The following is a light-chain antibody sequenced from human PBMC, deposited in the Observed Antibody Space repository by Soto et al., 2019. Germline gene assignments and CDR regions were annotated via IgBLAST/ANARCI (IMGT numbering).Light chain of an antibody. CDR3: QQYNNWPLT. Sequence: EIVMTQSPATLSRSPGESATLSCRASQSVSSNLAWYQQKPGQAPRLLIYGASTRAPGIPARFSGSGSGTEFTLTITSLQSEDFAVYYCQQYNNWPLTFGQETRLEIK. V-gene: IGKV3-15*01. J-gene: IGKJ5*01. CDR2: GAS. CDR1: QSVSSN.